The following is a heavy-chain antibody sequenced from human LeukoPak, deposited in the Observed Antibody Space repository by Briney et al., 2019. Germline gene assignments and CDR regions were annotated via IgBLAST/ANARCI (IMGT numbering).Heavy chain of an antibody. CDR3: ARASYYYDSSGYPGYYFDY. D-gene: IGHD3-22*01. J-gene: IGHJ4*02. V-gene: IGHV1-2*02. Sequence: GASVKVSCKASGHTFTHYGFTWVRQAPGQGLEWMGWINPNSGGTNYAQKFQGRVTMTRDTSISTAYMELSRLRSDDTAVYYCARASYYYDSSGYPGYYFDYWGQGTLVTVSS. CDR2: INPNSGGT. CDR1: GHTFTHYG.